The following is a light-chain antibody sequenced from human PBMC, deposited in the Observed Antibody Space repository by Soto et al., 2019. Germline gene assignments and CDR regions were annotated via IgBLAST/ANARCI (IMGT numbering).Light chain of an antibody. CDR2: EVS. V-gene: IGLV2-18*02. Sequence: QSALTQPPSVSGSAGQSVTISCSGTSSDVGSYNRVSWYQQPPGTAPKLMIYEVSNRPSGVPDRFSGSKSGNTASLTISGLQAEDEADYYCSSFASGRAYVFGRGTKVTVL. J-gene: IGLJ1*01. CDR3: SSFASGRAYV. CDR1: SSDVGSYNR.